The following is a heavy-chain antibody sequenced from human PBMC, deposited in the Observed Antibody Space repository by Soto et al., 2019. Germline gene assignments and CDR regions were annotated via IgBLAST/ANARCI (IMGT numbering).Heavy chain of an antibody. J-gene: IGHJ4*02. V-gene: IGHV3-21*02. Sequence: EVQLVESGGGLVKPGGSLRLSCAASGLIFSQYSMNWVRQAPWKGLEWVSSISSTGALMYYADSVKGRFTISRDDADNSLYLQMNSLRVEDTAVYYCARDRLARGIPVAGRIDYWGQGALVTVSS. D-gene: IGHD6-19*01. CDR1: GLIFSQYS. CDR3: ARDRLARGIPVAGRIDY. CDR2: ISSTGALM.